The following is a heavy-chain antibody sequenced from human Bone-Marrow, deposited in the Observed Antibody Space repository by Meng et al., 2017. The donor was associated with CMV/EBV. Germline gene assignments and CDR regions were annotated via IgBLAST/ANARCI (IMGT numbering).Heavy chain of an antibody. V-gene: IGHV4-59*01. J-gene: IGHJ2*01. CDR2: IYNSGST. Sequence: SETLSLTCIVSGGSISSYYWSWIRQSPGKGLEWIGYIYNSGSTNYNPSLKSRVTISLDTSKNQFSLKLSSVTAADTAVYYCARNGGSRTNCCPWYFDLWGRGTLVTVSS. D-gene: IGHD2-2*01. CDR3: ARNGGSRTNCCPWYFDL. CDR1: GGSISSYY.